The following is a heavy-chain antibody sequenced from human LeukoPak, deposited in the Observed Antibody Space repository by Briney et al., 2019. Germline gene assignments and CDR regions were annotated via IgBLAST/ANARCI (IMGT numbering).Heavy chain of an antibody. V-gene: IGHV4-59*12. D-gene: IGHD2-2*03. Sequence: SGTLSLTCTVSGGSISSYYWSWIRQPPGKGLEWIGYIYYSGSTNYNPSLKSRVTISVDTSKNQFSLKLSSVTAADTAIYYCARASEGIGFFDYWGQGILVTVSS. CDR1: GGSISSYY. J-gene: IGHJ4*02. CDR2: IYYSGST. CDR3: ARASEGIGFFDY.